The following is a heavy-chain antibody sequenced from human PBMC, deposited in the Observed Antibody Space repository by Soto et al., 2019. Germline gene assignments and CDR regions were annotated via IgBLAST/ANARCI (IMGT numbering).Heavy chain of an antibody. D-gene: IGHD3-16*02. CDR1: GFSLSTSGMG. J-gene: IGHJ4*02. Sequence: QITLKESGPTLVNPTQTLTLTCTCSGFSLSTSGMGVGWIRQPPGKALEWLALIYWNDDKRYSPSLKSKLTITKDTSKNQVVLTVTNMDPVDTATYYCATNNYIWGSYRSPFDYWGQGTLVTVSS. CDR3: ATNNYIWGSYRSPFDY. CDR2: IYWNDDK. V-gene: IGHV2-5*01.